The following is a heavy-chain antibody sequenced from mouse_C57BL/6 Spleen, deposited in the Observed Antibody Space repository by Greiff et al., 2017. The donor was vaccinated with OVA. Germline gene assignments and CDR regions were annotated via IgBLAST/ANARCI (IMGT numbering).Heavy chain of an antibody. CDR3: ARGMVTTGRAMDY. CDR1: GYSITSDY. CDR2: ISYSGST. D-gene: IGHD2-2*01. Sequence: EVNVVESGPGLAKPSQTLSLTCSVTGYSITSDYWNWIRKFPGNKLEYMGYISYSGSTYYNPSLKSRISITRDTSKNQYYLQLNSVTTEDTATYYCARGMVTTGRAMDYWGQGTSVTVSS. J-gene: IGHJ4*01. V-gene: IGHV3-8*01.